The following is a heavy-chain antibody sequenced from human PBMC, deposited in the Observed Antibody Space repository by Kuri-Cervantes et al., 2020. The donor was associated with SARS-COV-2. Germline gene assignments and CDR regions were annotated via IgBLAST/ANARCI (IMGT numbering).Heavy chain of an antibody. J-gene: IGHJ4*02. CDR3: ARDGLSSGGDY. V-gene: IGHV3-11*06. CDR2: ISSSSSYI. D-gene: IGHD6-19*01. CDR1: GFTFSDYY. Sequence: GESLKISCAASGFTFSDYYMSWIRQAPGKGLEWVSYISSSSSYIYYADSVKGRFTISRDNSKNTLYLQMNSLRAEDTAVYYCARDGLSSGGDYWGQGTLVTVSS.